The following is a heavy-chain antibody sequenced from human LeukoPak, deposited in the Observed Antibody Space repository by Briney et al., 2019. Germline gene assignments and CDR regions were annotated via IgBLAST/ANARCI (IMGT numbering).Heavy chain of an antibody. CDR1: GYTFTSYD. J-gene: IGHJ3*02. CDR2: MNPNSGNT. CDR3: CLAQYSSGWYDAFDI. Sequence: ASVKVSCKASGYTFTSYDINWVRQATGQGLEWMGWMNPNSGNTGYAQKFQDRVTMTRNTSISTAYMELSSLRSEDTAVYYCCLAQYSSGWYDAFDIWGQGTMVTVSS. D-gene: IGHD6-19*01. V-gene: IGHV1-8*01.